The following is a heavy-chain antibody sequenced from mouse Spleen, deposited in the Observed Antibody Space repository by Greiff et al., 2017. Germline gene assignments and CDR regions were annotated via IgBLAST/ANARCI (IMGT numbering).Heavy chain of an antibody. J-gene: IGHJ3*01. CDR3: ARPEIYYDYDWAY. CDR2: ISSGSSTI. CDR1: GFTFSDYG. Sequence: DVMLVESGGGLVKPGGSLKLSCAASGFTFSDYGMHWVRQAPEKGLEWVAYISSGSSTIYYADTVKGRFTISRDNAKNTLFLQMTSLRSEDTAMYYCARPEIYYDYDWAYWGQGTLVTVSA. V-gene: IGHV5-17*01. D-gene: IGHD2-4*01.